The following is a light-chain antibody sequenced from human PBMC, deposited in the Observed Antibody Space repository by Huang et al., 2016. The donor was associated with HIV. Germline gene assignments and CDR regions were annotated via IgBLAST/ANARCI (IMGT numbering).Light chain of an antibody. CDR2: AAS. V-gene: IGKV1-39*01. CDR3: QQSYSNTFT. CDR1: QSISSY. Sequence: DIQMTQSPSSLSASVGDRVIITCRASQSISSYLNWYQQQPGKAPNLLIYAASSLQSGVPSRFSGSGSGTDFTLTIRSLQPEDFATYYCQQSYSNTFTFGAGTKVDDK. J-gene: IGKJ3*01.